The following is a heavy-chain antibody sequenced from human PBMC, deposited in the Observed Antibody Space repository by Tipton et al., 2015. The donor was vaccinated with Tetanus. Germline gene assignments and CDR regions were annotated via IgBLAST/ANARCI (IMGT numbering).Heavy chain of an antibody. CDR2: IFYTGST. CDR3: ASSAYKAGFDY. CDR1: GDSVRSGSYY. D-gene: IGHD5-24*01. J-gene: IGHJ4*02. V-gene: IGHV4-61*01. Sequence: TLSLTCTVSGDSVRSGSYYWTWIRQPPGKGLEWIGYIFYTGSTNYNPSLKSRVTISVDTSKNQFSLKLSSVTAADTAVYYCASSAYKAGFDYWGQGTLVTVSS.